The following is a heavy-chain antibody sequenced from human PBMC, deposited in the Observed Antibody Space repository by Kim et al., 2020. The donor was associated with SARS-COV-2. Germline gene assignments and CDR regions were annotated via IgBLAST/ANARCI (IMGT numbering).Heavy chain of an antibody. CDR3: TGDLRQWWTSYY. V-gene: IGHV3-15*01. Sequence: GGSLRLSCTASGFPFGAAWMSWVRQAPGKGLEWVGHIRSTGDGGTTDYGASVKGRFTISRDDSNNTLYLQMNSLKAEDTGVYYCTGDLRQWWTSYYWGQG. D-gene: IGHD2-15*01. J-gene: IGHJ4*02. CDR1: GFPFGAAW. CDR2: IRSTGDGGTT.